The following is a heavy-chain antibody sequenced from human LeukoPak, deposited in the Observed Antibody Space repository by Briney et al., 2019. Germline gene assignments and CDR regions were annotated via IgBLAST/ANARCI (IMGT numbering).Heavy chain of an antibody. CDR3: ARDDEVYYDSSGYYA. CDR1: GFTFSSYG. CDR2: IWYDGSNK. Sequence: GRSLRLSCAASGFTFSSYGMHWVRQAPGKGLEWVAVIWYDGSNKYYADSVKGRFTISRDNSKNTLYLQMNSLRAEDTAVYYCARDDEVYYDSSGYYAWGQRTLVAVSS. J-gene: IGHJ5*02. D-gene: IGHD3-22*01. V-gene: IGHV3-33*01.